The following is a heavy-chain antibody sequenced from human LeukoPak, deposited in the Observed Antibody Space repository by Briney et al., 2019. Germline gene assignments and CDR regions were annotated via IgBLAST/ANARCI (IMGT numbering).Heavy chain of an antibody. D-gene: IGHD1-26*01. J-gene: IGHJ4*02. CDR3: AKPTVGATTYYFDY. CDR2: ISYDGSNK. V-gene: IGHV3-30*18. Sequence: PGRSLRLSCAASGFTFSSYGTHWVRQAPGHGLEWVAVISYDGSNKYYADSVKGRFPISRDNSKNTLYLQMNSLRAEDTAVYYCAKPTVGATTYYFDYWGQGTLVTVSS. CDR1: GFTFSSYG.